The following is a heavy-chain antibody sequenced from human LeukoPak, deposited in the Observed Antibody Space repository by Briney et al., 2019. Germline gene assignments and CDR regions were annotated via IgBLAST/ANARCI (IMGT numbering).Heavy chain of an antibody. J-gene: IGHJ4*02. CDR3: AITDCGGDCYPDY. V-gene: IGHV1-69*05. Sequence: SVKVSCKASGGTFSSYAISWVRQAPGQGLEWMGRIIPIFGTENYAQKFQGRVTITRDESTSTAYVELSSLRSEDTDVNYCAITDCGGDCYPDYWGQGTLVTVSS. CDR2: IIPIFGTE. CDR1: GGTFSSYA. D-gene: IGHD2-21*02.